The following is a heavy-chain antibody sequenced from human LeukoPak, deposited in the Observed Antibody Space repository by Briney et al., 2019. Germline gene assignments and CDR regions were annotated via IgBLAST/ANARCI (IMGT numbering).Heavy chain of an antibody. D-gene: IGHD3-22*01. V-gene: IGHV3-7*01. CDR3: ARDRIIVVPDYYFDY. CDR2: INKDGSDK. J-gene: IGHJ4*02. CDR1: GFTFNMYW. Sequence: GGSLRLSCAASGFTFNMYWMTWVRQAPGKGLESVAYINKDGSDKYYVDSVKGRFTISRDNSKNTLYLQMNSLRAEDTAVYYCARDRIIVVPDYYFDYWGQGTLVTVSS.